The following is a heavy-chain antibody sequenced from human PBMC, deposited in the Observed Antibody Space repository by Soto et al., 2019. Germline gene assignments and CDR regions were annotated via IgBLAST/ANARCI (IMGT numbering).Heavy chain of an antibody. CDR3: TNPQVYYGMDV. Sequence: EVQLVESGGGLVQPGGSLELSCAASGFTFSGSAVHWVRQASGKGLEWVGRIRSKANNYATAYAASVQGRFTIFRDDLKNTAYLQMNSLKTDYTAVYYCTNPQVYYGMDVWGQGTTVTVSS. V-gene: IGHV3-73*02. CDR2: IRSKANNYAT. CDR1: GFTFSGSA. J-gene: IGHJ6*02.